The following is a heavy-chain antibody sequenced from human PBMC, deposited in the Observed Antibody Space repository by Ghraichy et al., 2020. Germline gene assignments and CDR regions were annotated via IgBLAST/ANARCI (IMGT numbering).Heavy chain of an antibody. CDR3: AREELKLLEQYYYDSSGYPDKRYYYYYGMDV. Sequence: SVKVSCKASGGTFSSYAISWVRQAPGQGLEWMGGIIPIFGTANYAQKFQGRVTITADESTSTAYMELSSLRSEDTAVYYCAREELKLLEQYYYDSSGYPDKRYYYYYGMDVWGQGTTVTVSS. CDR2: IIPIFGTA. D-gene: IGHD3-22*01. J-gene: IGHJ6*02. CDR1: GGTFSSYA. V-gene: IGHV1-69*13.